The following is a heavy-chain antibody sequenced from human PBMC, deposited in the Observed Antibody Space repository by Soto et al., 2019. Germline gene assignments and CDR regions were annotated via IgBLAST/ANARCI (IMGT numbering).Heavy chain of an antibody. CDR3: ARDPGIAVAGTPLDYYGMDV. CDR2: INAGNGNT. Sequence: ASVKVSCKASGYTFTSYAMHWVRQAPGQRLEWMGWINAGNGNTKYSQKFQGRVTITRDTSASTAYMELSSLRSEDTAVYYCARDPGIAVAGTPLDYYGMDVWGQGTRVTVSS. CDR1: GYTFTSYA. D-gene: IGHD6-19*01. V-gene: IGHV1-3*01. J-gene: IGHJ6*02.